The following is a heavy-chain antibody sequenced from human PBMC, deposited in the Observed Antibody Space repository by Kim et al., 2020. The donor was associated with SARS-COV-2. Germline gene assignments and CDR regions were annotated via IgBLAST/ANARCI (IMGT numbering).Heavy chain of an antibody. CDR3: AKPMTAILPDAFDI. V-gene: IGHV3-30*18. CDR1: GFTFSSYG. J-gene: IGHJ3*02. D-gene: IGHD2-21*02. Sequence: GGSLRLSCAASGFTFSSYGMHWVRQAPGKGLEWVAVISYDGSNKYYADSVKGRFTISRDNSKNTLYLQMNSLRAEDTAVYYCAKPMTAILPDAFDIWGQGTMVTVSS. CDR2: ISYDGSNK.